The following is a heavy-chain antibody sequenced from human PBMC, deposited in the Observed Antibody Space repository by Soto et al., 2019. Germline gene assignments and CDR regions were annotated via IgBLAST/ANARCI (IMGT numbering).Heavy chain of an antibody. D-gene: IGHD3-9*01. CDR1: GFTFSSYS. Sequence: PGGSLRLSCAASGFTFSSYSMNWVRQAPGKGLEWVSSISSSSSYIYYADSVKGRFTISRDNSKNTLYLQMNSLRAEDTAVYYSANTPFRVLRYSPYSFNYWGQGTLVTVSS. CDR2: ISSSSSYI. J-gene: IGHJ4*02. CDR3: ANTPFRVLRYSPYSFNY. V-gene: IGHV3-21*04.